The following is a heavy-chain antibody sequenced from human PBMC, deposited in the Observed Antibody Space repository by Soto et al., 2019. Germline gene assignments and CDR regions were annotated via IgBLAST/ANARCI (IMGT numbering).Heavy chain of an antibody. CDR3: ARSGTLAYFDRPTGWFDP. V-gene: IGHV4-59*01. D-gene: IGHD3-9*01. CDR1: GGSISSYY. J-gene: IGHJ5*02. CDR2: IYYSGST. Sequence: QVQLQESGPGLVKPSETLSLTCTVSGGSISSYYWSWIRQPPGKGLEWIGYIYYSGSTNYNPSLKSRVTISVDTSKNQFSLKLSSVTAADTAVYYCARSGTLAYFDRPTGWFDPWGQGTLVTVSS.